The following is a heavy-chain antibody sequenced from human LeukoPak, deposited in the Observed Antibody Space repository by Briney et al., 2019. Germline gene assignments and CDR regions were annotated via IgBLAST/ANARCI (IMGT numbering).Heavy chain of an antibody. Sequence: GGSPRLSCAASGFTFSTYGMHWVRQAPGKGLDWVALIWYDGSKKYYADSVKGRFTISRDNSKNTLYLQMNSLRVEDTAMYYCASGEQQLDYDYWGQETLVTVSS. CDR2: IWYDGSKK. CDR1: GFTFSTYG. J-gene: IGHJ4*02. V-gene: IGHV3-33*01. D-gene: IGHD3-10*01. CDR3: ASGEQQLDYDY.